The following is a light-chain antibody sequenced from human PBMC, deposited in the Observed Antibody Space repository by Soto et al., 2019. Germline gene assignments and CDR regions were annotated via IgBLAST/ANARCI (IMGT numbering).Light chain of an antibody. CDR2: GAS. CDR3: HQYGSSPRT. J-gene: IGKJ3*01. CDR1: QSVSSSS. V-gene: IGKV3-20*01. Sequence: EIVLTQSPGTLSLSPGERATLSCRASQSVSSSSLSWYQQKPGQAPRLVIYGASSRATGIPDRFSGSGSGTDFALTISRLEPEDFAVYYCHQYGSSPRTFGPGTKVDIK.